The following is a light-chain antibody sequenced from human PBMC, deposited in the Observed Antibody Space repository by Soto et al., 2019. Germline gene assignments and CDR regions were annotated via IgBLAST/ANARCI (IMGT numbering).Light chain of an antibody. V-gene: IGKV3-20*01. CDR1: QSVSSSY. J-gene: IGKJ1*01. CDR2: GAS. Sequence: EIVLTQSPGTLSLSPGERATLSCRASQSVSSSYLAWYQQKPGQAPRLLIYGASSRATGIPDRFSGSGYGAXXXXXXXXXXXXXXXVYYCQQYXSSTWTFGQGTKVEIK. CDR3: QQYXSSTWT.